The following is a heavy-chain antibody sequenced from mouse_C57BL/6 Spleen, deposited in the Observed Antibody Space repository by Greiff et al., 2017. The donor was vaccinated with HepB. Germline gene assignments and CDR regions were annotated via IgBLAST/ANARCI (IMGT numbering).Heavy chain of an antibody. V-gene: IGHV14-4*01. J-gene: IGHJ1*03. CDR1: GFNIKDDY. D-gene: IGHD4-1*01. Sequence: EVQLQQSGAELVRPGASVKLSCTASGFNIKDDYMHWVKQRPEQGLEWIGWIDPENGDTEYASKFQGKVTITADTSSNTAYLQLSSLTSEDTAVYYCTPLTGTGYFDVWGTGTTVTVSS. CDR2: IDPENGDT. CDR3: TPLTGTGYFDV.